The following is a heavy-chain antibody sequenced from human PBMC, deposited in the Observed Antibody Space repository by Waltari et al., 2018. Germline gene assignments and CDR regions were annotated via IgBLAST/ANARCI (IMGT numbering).Heavy chain of an antibody. Sequence: QVQLVQSGAEVKKPGASVKVSCTASGYTFTSYDINWVRQATGQGLEWMGWMNPNSGNTGYAQKFQGRVTMTRNTSISTAYMELSSLRSEDTAVYYCAAKYYYDSSGYYWIDYWGQGTLVTVSS. CDR1: GYTFTSYD. V-gene: IGHV1-8*01. D-gene: IGHD3-22*01. CDR3: AAKYYYDSSGYYWIDY. CDR2: MNPNSGNT. J-gene: IGHJ4*02.